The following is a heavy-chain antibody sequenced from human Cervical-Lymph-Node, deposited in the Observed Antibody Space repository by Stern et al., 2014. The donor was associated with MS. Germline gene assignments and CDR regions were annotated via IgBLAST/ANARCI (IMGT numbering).Heavy chain of an antibody. J-gene: IGHJ6*02. CDR3: ATDRDDFRSGYSAPTKGYGLDV. CDR2: FDPEDGET. D-gene: IGHD3-3*01. V-gene: IGHV1-24*01. Sequence: QLVQSGAEVKKPGASVKVSCKVSGYTLTELSMHLVRQAPGKGLEGMGGFDPEDGETIYAQKCQGRVTMTEDTSTDTAYMELSSLRSEDTAVYYCATDRDDFRSGYSAPTKGYGLDVWGQGTTVTVTS. CDR1: GYTLTELS.